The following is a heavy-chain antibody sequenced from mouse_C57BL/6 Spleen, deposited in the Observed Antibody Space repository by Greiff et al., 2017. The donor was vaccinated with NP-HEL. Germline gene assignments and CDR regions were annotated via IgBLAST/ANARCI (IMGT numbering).Heavy chain of an antibody. CDR3: ARRDGRFSMDN. V-gene: IGHV1-61*01. CDR2: IYPSDSET. CDR1: GYTFTSYW. Sequence: QVQLQQPGAELVRPGSSVKLSCKASGYTFTSYWMDWVKQRPGQGLEWIGNIYPSDSETHYNQKFKDKATLTVDKSSSTAYMQLSSLTSEDSAVYYCARRDGRFSMDNWGQGTSVTVSS. J-gene: IGHJ4*01. D-gene: IGHD2-3*01.